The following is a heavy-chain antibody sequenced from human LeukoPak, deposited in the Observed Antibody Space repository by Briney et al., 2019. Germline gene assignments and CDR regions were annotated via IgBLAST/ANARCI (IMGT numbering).Heavy chain of an antibody. CDR3: ARGGYYYDSSGYSHLPDY. J-gene: IGHJ4*02. Sequence: SVKVSCKASGYTFTSYYMHWVRQAPGQGLEWMGGIIPIVGTTNYAQMFQGRVTITADESTSTAYMELSSLRSEDTAVYYCARGGYYYDSSGYSHLPDYWGQGTLVTVSA. CDR1: GYTFTSYY. CDR2: IIPIVGTT. D-gene: IGHD3-22*01. V-gene: IGHV1-69*13.